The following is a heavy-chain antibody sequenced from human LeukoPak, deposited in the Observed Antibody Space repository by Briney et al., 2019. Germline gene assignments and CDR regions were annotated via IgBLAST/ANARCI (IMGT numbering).Heavy chain of an antibody. CDR3: ARDVYGSSGYYLLGDN. D-gene: IGHD3-22*01. Sequence: PSETLSLTCTVSGGSISSYYWSWIRQPPGKRLEWIGYVHYTGSTNYNPSLKSRVTISVDTSKNQFSLKLSSVTAADTAVYYCARDVYGSSGYYLLGDNWGQGTLVTVSS. CDR2: VHYTGST. V-gene: IGHV4-59*01. CDR1: GGSISSYY. J-gene: IGHJ4*02.